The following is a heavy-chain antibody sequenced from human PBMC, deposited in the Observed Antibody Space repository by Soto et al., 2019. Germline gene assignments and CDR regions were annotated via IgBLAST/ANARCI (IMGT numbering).Heavy chain of an antibody. CDR1: GGSISSGGYY. CDR2: IYYRGST. V-gene: IGHV4-31*03. CDR3: ARTGDISVYYYAYYYYCMDV. J-gene: IGHJ6*02. D-gene: IGHD3-22*01. Sequence: PSETLSLTCTVSGGSISSGGYYWSWIRQHPGKGLEWIGYIYYRGSTYYNPSLKSRVTISVDTSNNQFSLKLSSVTAADTAVYYSARTGDISVYYYAYYYYCMDVWGQGTTVTVSS.